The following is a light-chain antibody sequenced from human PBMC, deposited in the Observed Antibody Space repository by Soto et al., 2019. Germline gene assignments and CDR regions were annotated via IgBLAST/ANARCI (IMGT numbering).Light chain of an antibody. V-gene: IGKV1-9*01. CDR3: QQLNSYPAIT. J-gene: IGKJ5*01. Sequence: IQLTQSPSSLSASVGDRVTITCRASQGISSYLAWYQQKPGKAPKLLIYAASTLQSGVPSRFSGSGSGTDFTPTISSLQPEDFATYYYQQLNSYPAITFGQGTRLEIK. CDR2: AAS. CDR1: QGISSY.